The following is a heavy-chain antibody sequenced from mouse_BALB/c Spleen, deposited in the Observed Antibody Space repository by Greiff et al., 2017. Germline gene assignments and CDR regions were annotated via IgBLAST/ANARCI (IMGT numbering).Heavy chain of an antibody. D-gene: IGHD2-14*01. V-gene: IGHV5-17*02. Sequence: EVKLVESGGGLVQPGGSRKLSCAASGFTFSSFGMHWVRQAPEKGLEWVAYISSGSSTIYYADTVKGRFTISRDNPKNTLFLQMTSLRSEDTAMYYCAGGGDRYDEGSWFAYWGQGTLVTVSA. CDR2: ISSGSSTI. CDR3: AGGGDRYDEGSWFAY. CDR1: GFTFSSFG. J-gene: IGHJ3*01.